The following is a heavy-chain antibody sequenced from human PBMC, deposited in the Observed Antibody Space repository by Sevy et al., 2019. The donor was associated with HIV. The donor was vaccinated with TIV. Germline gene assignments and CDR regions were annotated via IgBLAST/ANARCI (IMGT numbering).Heavy chain of an antibody. D-gene: IGHD2-15*01. CDR3: ARVGYCRGGTCFSGFYYGMDV. J-gene: IGHJ6*02. CDR1: GFTLTNEF. CDR2: VYSGGAT. V-gene: IGHV3-53*01. Sequence: GGSLRLSCAVSGFTLTNEFFSWVRQAPGKGLEWVAVVYSGGATYYADFVKGRFTISRDKSKNTLYLQMKSLRAEDTAVYYCARVGYCRGGTCFSGFYYGMDVWGQGTTVTVSS.